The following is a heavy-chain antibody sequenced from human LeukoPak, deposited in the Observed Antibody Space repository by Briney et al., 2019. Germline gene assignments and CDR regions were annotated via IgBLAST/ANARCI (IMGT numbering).Heavy chain of an antibody. D-gene: IGHD2-2*02. J-gene: IGHJ5*02. Sequence: PSETLSLTCTVSGGSISSYYWSWIRQPPGKGREWIGYIYTSGSTNYNPSLKSRVTISVDTSKNQFSLKLSSVTAADTAVYYCARLGMRDIVVVPAAIQGGWFDPWGQGTLVTVSS. V-gene: IGHV4-4*09. CDR3: ARLGMRDIVVVPAAIQGGWFDP. CDR1: GGSISSYY. CDR2: IYTSGST.